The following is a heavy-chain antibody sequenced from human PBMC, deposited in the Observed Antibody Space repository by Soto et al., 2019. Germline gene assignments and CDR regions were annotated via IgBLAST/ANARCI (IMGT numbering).Heavy chain of an antibody. J-gene: IGHJ6*02. V-gene: IGHV1-18*01. D-gene: IGHD5-18*01. CDR2: INGDYGNT. CDR3: ARCIQGDYYYGMDV. CDR1: GYTFYSHS. Sequence: QAQLVQSGAEVKKPGASVKVSCKASGYTFYSHSISWVRQAPGQGLEWMGRINGDYGNTQYAQKFRGRVTMTTDTSTTTVYMELTNLRSDGTAVYYCARCIQGDYYYGMDVWGQGTTVTVSS.